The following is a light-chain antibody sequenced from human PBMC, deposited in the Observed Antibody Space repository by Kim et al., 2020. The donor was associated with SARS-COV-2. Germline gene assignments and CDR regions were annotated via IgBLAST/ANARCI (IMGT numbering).Light chain of an antibody. J-gene: IGKJ4*01. V-gene: IGKV3-15*01. CDR2: GAS. CDR3: QQYNNCPPLT. CDR1: QSVSSN. Sequence: EIVMTQSPATLSLSPGERATLSCRASQSVSSNLVWYQQKPGQAPRLLLYGASTRATGIPARFSGSGSGTEFTITISSLQSQDFAVYYCQQYNNCPPLTFVGGTK.